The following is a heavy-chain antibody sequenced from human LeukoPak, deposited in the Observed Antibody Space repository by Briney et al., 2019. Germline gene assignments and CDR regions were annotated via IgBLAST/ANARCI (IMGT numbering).Heavy chain of an antibody. V-gene: IGHV4-59*01. Sequence: PSETLSLTCTVSGGSISGYYWSWIRQPPGKGLEWIGYIYYSGSTNYNPSLKSRVTISVDTSKNQFSLKLSSVTAADTAVYYCASGFWSGYPYGMDVWGQGTTVTVSS. J-gene: IGHJ6*02. CDR1: GGSISGYY. D-gene: IGHD3-3*01. CDR3: ASGFWSGYPYGMDV. CDR2: IYYSGST.